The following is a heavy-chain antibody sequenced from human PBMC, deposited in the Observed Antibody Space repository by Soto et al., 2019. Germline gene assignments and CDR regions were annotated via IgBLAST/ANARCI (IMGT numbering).Heavy chain of an antibody. J-gene: IGHJ4*02. Sequence: VGSLRLSCAASGFTFSSYGMHWVRQAPGKGLEWVTFISNDGRNEYYADSVKGRLTISRDNSKNTLYLQMNSLRLDDTAVFYCARERGSGRLEYWGRGTLVTVSS. D-gene: IGHD6-19*01. CDR1: GFTFSSYG. CDR2: ISNDGRNE. V-gene: IGHV3-33*01. CDR3: ARERGSGRLEY.